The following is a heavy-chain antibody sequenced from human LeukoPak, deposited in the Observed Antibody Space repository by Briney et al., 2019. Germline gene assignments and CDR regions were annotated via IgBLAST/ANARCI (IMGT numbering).Heavy chain of an antibody. CDR3: ARDAPFGGAFDI. Sequence: GGXLRLSCAASGFTFDDYGMSWVRQAPGKGLEWVSGINWNGGSKVYAESVKGGFTISRENAKNSLYLQMNSLRVEDTALYYCARDAPFGGAFDIWGQGTMVTVSS. D-gene: IGHD2-15*01. J-gene: IGHJ3*02. V-gene: IGHV3-20*04. CDR1: GFTFDDYG. CDR2: INWNGGSK.